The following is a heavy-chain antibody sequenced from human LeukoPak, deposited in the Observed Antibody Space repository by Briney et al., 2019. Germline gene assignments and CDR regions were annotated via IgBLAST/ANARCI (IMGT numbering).Heavy chain of an antibody. V-gene: IGHV5-51*01. CDR2: IYPGDSDT. D-gene: IGHD6-13*01. CDR3: ATGYRSSWYYFDY. Sequence: GESLKISCKGSGYSFTSHWIGWVRQMPGKGLEWMGIIYPGDSDTRYSPSFQGQVTISADKSISTAYLQWSSLKASGTAMYYCATGYRSSWYYFDYWGQGTLVSVSS. J-gene: IGHJ4*02. CDR1: GYSFTSHW.